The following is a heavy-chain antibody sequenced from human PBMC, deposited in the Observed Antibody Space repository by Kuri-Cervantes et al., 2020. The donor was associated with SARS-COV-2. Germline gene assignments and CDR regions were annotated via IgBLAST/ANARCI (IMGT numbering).Heavy chain of an antibody. J-gene: IGHJ6*02. V-gene: IGHV3-30*18. CDR1: GSTFSSYG. D-gene: IGHD3-3*01. CDR3: AKEEKVLRFLEWLGGMDV. Sequence: GESLKISCTASGSTFSSYGMHWVRQAPGKGLEWVAVISYDGSNKYYADSVKGRFTISRDNSKNTLYLQMNSLRAEDTAVYYCAKEEKVLRFLEWLGGMDVWGQGTTVTVS. CDR2: ISYDGSNK.